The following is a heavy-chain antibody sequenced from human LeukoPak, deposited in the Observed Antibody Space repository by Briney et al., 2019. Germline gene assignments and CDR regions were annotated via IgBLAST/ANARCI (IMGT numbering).Heavy chain of an antibody. Sequence: GGSLRLSCAASGFNFHDYAMHWVRHTPGKGLEWVSSISWNSGRLGYADSVKGRFTISRDNAKNSLYLEMNSLRAEDTALYFCAKDIDSSSWYYFDYWGQGTLVTVSS. J-gene: IGHJ4*02. D-gene: IGHD6-13*01. CDR2: ISWNSGRL. CDR3: AKDIDSSSWYYFDY. CDR1: GFNFHDYA. V-gene: IGHV3-9*01.